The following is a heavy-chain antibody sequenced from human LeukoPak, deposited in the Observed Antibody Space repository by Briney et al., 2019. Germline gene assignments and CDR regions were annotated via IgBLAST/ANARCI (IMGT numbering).Heavy chain of an antibody. CDR3: ARVRELGVDVRAFDI. V-gene: IGHV4-34*01. J-gene: IGHJ3*02. Sequence: PSETLSLTCAVYGGSFRGYYWNWIRQPPGKGLEWIGEINHSGSTNYNPSLKSRVTISRDTSMKKFYLKLNCVTAADTAVYYCARVRELGVDVRAFDIWGQGTMVTVSS. CDR2: INHSGST. D-gene: IGHD3-10*02. CDR1: GGSFRGYY.